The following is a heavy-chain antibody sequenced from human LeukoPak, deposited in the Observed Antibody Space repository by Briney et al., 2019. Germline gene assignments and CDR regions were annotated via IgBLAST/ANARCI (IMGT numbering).Heavy chain of an antibody. Sequence: GGSLRLSCEASGFTLSSYDMNWVRQAPGKGLEWVSYISTISSTKYYADSVKGRFTISRDNAKNSLYLQMNSLRDEDTAVYYFARGKIGYYYGDYDGYWGQGTLVTVSS. J-gene: IGHJ4*02. CDR3: ARGKIGYYYGDYDGY. CDR1: GFTLSSYD. V-gene: IGHV3-48*02. D-gene: IGHD4-17*01. CDR2: ISTISSTK.